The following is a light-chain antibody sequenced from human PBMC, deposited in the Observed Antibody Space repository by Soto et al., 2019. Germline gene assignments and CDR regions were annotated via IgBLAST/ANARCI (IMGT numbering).Light chain of an antibody. Sequence: IVMTQSPATLSVSPGERATLSCRASQSVSSNLAWYQQKPGQAPRLLIYGASTRATSIPARFSGSGSGTEFTLTISSLQSEDFAVYYCQQYNNWPSWTFGQGTKVDIK. J-gene: IGKJ1*01. V-gene: IGKV3-15*01. CDR3: QQYNNWPSWT. CDR2: GAS. CDR1: QSVSSN.